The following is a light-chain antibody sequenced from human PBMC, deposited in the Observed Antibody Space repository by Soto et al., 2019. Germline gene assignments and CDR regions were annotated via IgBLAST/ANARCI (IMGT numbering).Light chain of an antibody. CDR3: QQYHSYSLT. CDR2: KAS. CDR1: QSISSW. J-gene: IGKJ4*01. V-gene: IGKV1-5*03. Sequence: DIQMTQSPSTLSASVGDRVTITCRASQSISSWLAWYQQKPGKAPKRLIYKASSLEGGVPSRFSGSGSGTDFTLTISSLQPDDFATYYCQQYHSYSLTFGGGTKVDIK.